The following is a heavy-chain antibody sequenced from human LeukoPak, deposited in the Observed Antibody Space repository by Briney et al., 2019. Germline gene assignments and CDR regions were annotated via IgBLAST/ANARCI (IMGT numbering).Heavy chain of an antibody. V-gene: IGHV3-74*01. CDR2: ISSDGSRT. J-gene: IGHJ4*02. Sequence: GGSLRLSCAASGFTFSSYWMHWVRQAPGKGLVWVSRISSDGSRTTYADSVKGRFTISRDNAKNTLHLQMNSLRAEDTAVYYCARDVQAGPGYWGQGTLVTVSS. CDR1: GFTFSSYW. CDR3: ARDVQAGPGY. D-gene: IGHD6-19*01.